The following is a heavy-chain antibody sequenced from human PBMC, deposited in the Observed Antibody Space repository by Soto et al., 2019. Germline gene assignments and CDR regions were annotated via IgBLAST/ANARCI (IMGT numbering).Heavy chain of an antibody. Sequence: GGSLRLSCAASGFTVSSNYMSWVRQAPGKGLEWVSYISSPSSSIYYADSLKGRFIISRDNSKNTLYLQMNSLRAEDTAVYYCAKERGGSYFDWFDPWGQGTLVTVSS. J-gene: IGHJ5*02. CDR3: AKERGGSYFDWFDP. CDR1: GFTVSSNY. CDR2: ISSPSSSI. D-gene: IGHD1-26*01. V-gene: IGHV3-48*01.